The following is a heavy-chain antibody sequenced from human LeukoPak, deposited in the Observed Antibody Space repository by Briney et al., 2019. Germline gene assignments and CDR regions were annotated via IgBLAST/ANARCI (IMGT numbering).Heavy chain of an antibody. CDR2: MNPNSGNT. Sequence: ASVKVSCKASGYTFTSYDINWVRQATGQGLEWMGWMNPNSGNTGYAQKFQGRVTMTRYTSISTAYMELSSLRSEDTAVYYCARGLNIAAAGYYFDYWGQGTLVTVSS. CDR1: GYTFTSYD. J-gene: IGHJ4*02. D-gene: IGHD6-13*01. CDR3: ARGLNIAAAGYYFDY. V-gene: IGHV1-8*01.